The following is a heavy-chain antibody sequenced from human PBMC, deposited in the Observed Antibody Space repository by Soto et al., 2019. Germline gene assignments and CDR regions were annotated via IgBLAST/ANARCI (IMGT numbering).Heavy chain of an antibody. D-gene: IGHD6-13*01. CDR3: ARDSAPIAAAGSPPDAFDI. Sequence: SVKVSCKASGYTFTYRYLHWVRQAPGQALEWMGWITPFNGNTNYAQKFQDRVTITRDRSMSTAYMELRSLRSDDTAVYYCARDSAPIAAAGSPPDAFDIWGKGKMVTVSS. CDR2: ITPFNGNT. J-gene: IGHJ3*02. V-gene: IGHV1-45*02. CDR1: GYTFTYRY.